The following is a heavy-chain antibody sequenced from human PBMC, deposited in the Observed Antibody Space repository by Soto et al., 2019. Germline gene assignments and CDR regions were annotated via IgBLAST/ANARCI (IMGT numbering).Heavy chain of an antibody. CDR3: ARASLYYYYGMDV. CDR1: GGSFSGYY. CDR2: INHSGST. V-gene: IGHV4-34*01. J-gene: IGHJ6*02. Sequence: SETLSLTCAVYGGSFSGYYWSWIRQPPGKGLEWIGEINHSGSTNCNPSLKSRVTISVDTSKNQFSLKLSSVTAADTAVYYCARASLYYYYGMDVWGQGTTVTVSS.